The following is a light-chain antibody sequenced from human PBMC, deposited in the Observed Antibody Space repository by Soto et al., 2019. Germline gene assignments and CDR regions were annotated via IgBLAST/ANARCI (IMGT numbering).Light chain of an antibody. Sequence: ESVLTQSPGTLSLSPGERATLSCRASQRVTNDYLAWYQQKPGQAPRILIYGASNRPAGIPERFIGSGSGIDFSLTIDRMEAEDFAVYYCQQYGRGYVYNFGQGTRLEI. V-gene: IGKV3-20*01. J-gene: IGKJ2*01. CDR2: GAS. CDR3: QQYGRGYVYN. CDR1: QRVTNDY.